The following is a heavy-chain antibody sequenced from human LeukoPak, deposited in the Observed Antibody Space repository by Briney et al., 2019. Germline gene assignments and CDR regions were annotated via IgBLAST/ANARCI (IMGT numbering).Heavy chain of an antibody. V-gene: IGHV1-46*01. CDR3: ARDYQGFDY. D-gene: IGHD2-2*01. Sequence: ASVKVSCKASAYTFTSYDTHWVRQAPGQGLEWMGIINPSGGYTSYTNYAQKFRGRVTMTRDMSTSTVYMELSSLRSEDTAVYYCARDYQGFDYWGQGTLVTVSS. CDR2: INPSGGYT. J-gene: IGHJ4*02. CDR1: AYTFTSYD.